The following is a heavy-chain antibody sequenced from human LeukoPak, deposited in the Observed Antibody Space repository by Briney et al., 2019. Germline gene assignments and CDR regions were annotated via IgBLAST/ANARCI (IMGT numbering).Heavy chain of an antibody. CDR1: GYTFTGHY. J-gene: IGHJ4*02. CDR2: INPNSGGT. Sequence: ASVKVSCKASGYTFTGHYIHWVRQAPGQGLEWMGWINPNSGGTNYAQKFQGRVTMTRDTSISTAYMELSRLRSDDTAVYYCARVGRAAAGYDYWGQGTLVTVSS. D-gene: IGHD6-13*01. CDR3: ARVGRAAAGYDY. V-gene: IGHV1-2*02.